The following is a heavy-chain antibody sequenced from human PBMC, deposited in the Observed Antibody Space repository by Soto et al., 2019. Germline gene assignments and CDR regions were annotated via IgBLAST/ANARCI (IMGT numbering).Heavy chain of an antibody. CDR2: ISSNADGT. D-gene: IGHD1-26*01. V-gene: IGHV3-23*01. J-gene: IGHJ4*02. CDR3: AQAISRERQIDY. CDR1: GFTFSNYA. Sequence: EVQLLESGGGLVQPGGSLRLSCAASGFTFSNYAMGWVRQAPGKGLEWVSTISSNADGTDYADSVNGRFTISRDNSKNTLYLQMNSLRAQDTAVYYCAQAISRERQIDYWGQGTLVTVSS.